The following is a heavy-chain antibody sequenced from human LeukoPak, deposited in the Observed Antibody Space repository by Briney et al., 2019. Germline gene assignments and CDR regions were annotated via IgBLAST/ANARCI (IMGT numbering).Heavy chain of an antibody. CDR3: ASETVSGPDY. Sequence: SVKVSCMASGGTFSSYAISWVRQAPGQGLEWMGRIIPIFGTANYAQKFQGRVTITTDESTSTAYMELSSLRSEDTAVYYCASETVSGPDYWGQGTLVTVSS. CDR1: GGTFSSYA. V-gene: IGHV1-69*05. CDR2: IIPIFGTA. D-gene: IGHD2-21*02. J-gene: IGHJ4*02.